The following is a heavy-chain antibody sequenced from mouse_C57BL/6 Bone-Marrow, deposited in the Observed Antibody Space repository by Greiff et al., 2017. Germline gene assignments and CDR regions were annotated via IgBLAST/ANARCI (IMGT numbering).Heavy chain of an antibody. V-gene: IGHV1-55*01. D-gene: IGHD1-1*02. CDR2: IDPGSGST. Sequence: VQLQQPGAELVKPGASVKMSCKASGYTFTSYWMTWVKQRPGQGLEWIGGIDPGSGSTNYTEKFKSKATLTADTSSSTAYMQLSSLTSEDSAVYYCAGGKNGYFDVWGTGTTVTVSS. CDR3: AGGKNGYFDV. J-gene: IGHJ1*03. CDR1: GYTFTSYW.